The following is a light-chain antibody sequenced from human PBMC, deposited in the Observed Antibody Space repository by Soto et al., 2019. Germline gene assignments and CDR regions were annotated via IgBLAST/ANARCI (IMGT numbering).Light chain of an antibody. CDR2: AND. J-gene: IGLJ3*02. CDR3: AAWDDSLGGAWV. V-gene: IGLV1-47*02. Sequence: QSVLTQPPSASGTPGQRVIISCSGRSSNIGSNYVYWFQHLPGTAPKLLIYANDQRPSGVPDRFSGSKSGTSASLAISGLLSEEEADYYCAAWDDSLGGAWVFGGGTELTVL. CDR1: SSNIGSNY.